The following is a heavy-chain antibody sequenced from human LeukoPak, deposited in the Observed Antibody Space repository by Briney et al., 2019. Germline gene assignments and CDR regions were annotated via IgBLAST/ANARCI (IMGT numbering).Heavy chain of an antibody. Sequence: ASVKVSCKASGYTFTGYYMHWVRQAPGQGLEWMGWINPNSGGTNHAQNFQGRVTMTRDTSISTAYMEVSSLRNDDTAVYYCARGLAARDIDYWGQGTLVTVSS. CDR2: INPNSGGT. CDR1: GYTFTGYY. V-gene: IGHV1-2*02. J-gene: IGHJ4*02. D-gene: IGHD2-15*01. CDR3: ARGLAARDIDY.